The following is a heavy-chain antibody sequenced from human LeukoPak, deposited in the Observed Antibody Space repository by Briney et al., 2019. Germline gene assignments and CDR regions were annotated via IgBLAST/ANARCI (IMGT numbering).Heavy chain of an antibody. CDR2: MNPNSGNT. V-gene: IGHV1-8*01. Sequence: ASVTVSCTASGYTFTSYDINWVRQTPGQGLEWMGWMNPNSGNTGYAQKFQGRVTMTRNTSISTAYMELSSLRSEDTAVYYCARKIRFLEWLSYYYYGMDVWGQGTTVTVSS. J-gene: IGHJ6*02. CDR3: ARKIRFLEWLSYYYYGMDV. D-gene: IGHD3-3*01. CDR1: GYTFTSYD.